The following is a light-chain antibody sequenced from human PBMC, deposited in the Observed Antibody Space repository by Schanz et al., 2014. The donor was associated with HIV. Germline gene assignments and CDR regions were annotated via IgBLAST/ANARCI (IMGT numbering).Light chain of an antibody. CDR3: CSFGGTSP. CDR2: DVN. V-gene: IGLV2-14*03. Sequence: QSVLTQPASVSGSPGQSITISCTGTSSDVGGYNYVSWYQHHPGRAPKLMIYDVNNRPSGASNRFSGSKSGNTASLTISGLQADDEADYYCCSFGGTSPFGGGTKLTVL. CDR1: SSDVGGYNY. J-gene: IGLJ3*02.